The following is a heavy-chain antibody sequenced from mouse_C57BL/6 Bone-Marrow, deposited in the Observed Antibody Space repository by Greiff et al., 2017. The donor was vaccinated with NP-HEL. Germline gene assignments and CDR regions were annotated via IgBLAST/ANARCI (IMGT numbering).Heavy chain of an antibody. CDR2: IWSDGST. D-gene: IGHD2-1*01. V-gene: IGHV2-6-1*01. Sequence: VQLQQSGPGLVAPSQSLSITCTVSGFSLTSYGVHWVRQPPGKGLEWLVVIWSDGSTTYNSALKSRLSISKDNSKSQVFLKMNSLQTDDTAMYYCARHEGNYEAWFAYWGQGTLVTVSA. CDR3: ARHEGNYEAWFAY. J-gene: IGHJ3*01. CDR1: GFSLTSYG.